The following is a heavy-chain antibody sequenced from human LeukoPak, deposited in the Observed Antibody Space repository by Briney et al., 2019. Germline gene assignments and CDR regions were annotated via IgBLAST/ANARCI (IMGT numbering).Heavy chain of an antibody. J-gene: IGHJ5*02. Sequence: ASVKVSCKASGYTFTSYGISWVRQAPGQGLEWMGWISAYNGNTNYAQKLQGRVTMTTDTSTSTAYMELRSLRSDDTAVYYCARDWQQLVPGGWFDPWGQGTLVTVSS. CDR1: GYTFTSYG. CDR3: ARDWQQLVPGGWFDP. D-gene: IGHD6-13*01. V-gene: IGHV1-18*01. CDR2: ISAYNGNT.